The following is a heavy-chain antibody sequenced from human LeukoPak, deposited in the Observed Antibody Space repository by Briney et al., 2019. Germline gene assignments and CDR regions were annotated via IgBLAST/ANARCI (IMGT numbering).Heavy chain of an antibody. CDR1: GYTFTSYW. V-gene: IGHV5-51*01. J-gene: IGHJ4*02. D-gene: IGHD2-21*01. CDR3: ARHSTRPNWYSPIDY. CDR2: IYPGPGAGPGGSNP. Sequence: GESLKISCKSSGYTFTSYWIGWVRPMPGEGLEWMGIIYPGPGAGPGGSNPIYNPSFRGQVSISADNSITTAYLRWSSLKASDTAIYYCARHSTRPNWYSPIDYWGQGTLVTVSS.